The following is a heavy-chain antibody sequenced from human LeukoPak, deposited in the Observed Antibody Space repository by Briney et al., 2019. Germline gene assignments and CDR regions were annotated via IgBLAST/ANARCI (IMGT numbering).Heavy chain of an antibody. CDR2: INWNGGST. Sequence: GGSLRLSCAASGFTFDDYSMSWVRQAPGKGLEWVSGINWNGGSTGYADSVKGRFTISRDNAKNSLYLQMNSLRAEDTALYYCASLYYYGSGENYWGQGTLVTVSS. J-gene: IGHJ4*02. CDR3: ASLYYYGSGENY. D-gene: IGHD3-10*01. CDR1: GFTFDDYS. V-gene: IGHV3-20*04.